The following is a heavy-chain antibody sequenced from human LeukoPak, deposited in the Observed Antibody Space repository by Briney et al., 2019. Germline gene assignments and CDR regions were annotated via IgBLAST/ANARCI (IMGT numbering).Heavy chain of an antibody. D-gene: IGHD5-18*01. CDR1: GGSISSYY. Sequence: SETLSLTCTVSGGSISSYYWSWIRQPPGKGLEWIGYIYYSGSTNYSPSLKSRVTISVDTSKNQFSLKLSSVTAADTAVYYCARVRLRGGYSYGYKYYYMDVWGKGTTVTVSS. CDR2: IYYSGST. CDR3: ARVRLRGGYSYGYKYYYMDV. V-gene: IGHV4-59*12. J-gene: IGHJ6*03.